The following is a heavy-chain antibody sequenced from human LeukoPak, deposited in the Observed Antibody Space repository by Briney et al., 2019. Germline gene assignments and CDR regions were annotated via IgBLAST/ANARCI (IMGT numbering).Heavy chain of an antibody. D-gene: IGHD2-2*01. CDR1: GGSFSGYY. J-gene: IGHJ6*03. CDR2: INHSGST. Sequence: ASETLSLTCAVYGGSFSGYYWSRIRQPPGKGLEWIGEINHSGSTNYNPSLKSRVTISVDTSKNQFSLKLSSVTAADTAVYYCAREIKGGYCSSTSCYAPPYYYYYMDVWGKGTTVTVSS. V-gene: IGHV4-34*01. CDR3: AREIKGGYCSSTSCYAPPYYYYYMDV.